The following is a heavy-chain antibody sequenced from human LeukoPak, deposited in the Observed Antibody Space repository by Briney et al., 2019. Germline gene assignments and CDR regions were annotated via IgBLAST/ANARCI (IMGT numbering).Heavy chain of an antibody. CDR2: ITHSGST. Sequence: PSETLSLTCTVSGHSINSGYFWGWIRQPPGKRLEGIATITHSGSTYFKPSLKSRVTISGDTSQNQFSLSLTSVTAADTAVFYSARINQVMTPFDYSGHGTPVTVSS. J-gene: IGHJ5*01. CDR3: ARINQVMTPFDY. V-gene: IGHV4-38-2*02. D-gene: IGHD3-16*01. CDR1: GHSINSGYF.